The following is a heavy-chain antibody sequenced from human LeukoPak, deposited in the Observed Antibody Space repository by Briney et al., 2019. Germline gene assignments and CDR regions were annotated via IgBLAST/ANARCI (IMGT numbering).Heavy chain of an antibody. J-gene: IGHJ6*03. CDR3: ARRWGGYDSIGYYYYYMDV. D-gene: IGHD5-12*01. CDR1: GGSFSRYY. Sequence: SETLSLTCAVYGGSFSRYYWSWIRQSPGKGLEWIAEIDHRGDTNYNPSVKSRVTISVDTSKNQFSLKVRSLSAADTAVYYCARRWGGYDSIGYYYYYMDVWGKGTTVTVSS. CDR2: IDHRGDT. V-gene: IGHV4-34*01.